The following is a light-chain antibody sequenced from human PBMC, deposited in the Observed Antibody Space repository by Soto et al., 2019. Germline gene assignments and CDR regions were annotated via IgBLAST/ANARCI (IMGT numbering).Light chain of an antibody. Sequence: IVMTQSPSTLSVSPGETVTLSCRASQSVNNNLAWYQQKPGQAPRLLIHGVSTRATGIPARFSGSGSGTEFTLTISSLQSEDFAVYYCQQYNNWRTFGQGTKVDIK. CDR3: QQYNNWRT. CDR2: GVS. CDR1: QSVNNN. J-gene: IGKJ1*01. V-gene: IGKV3-15*01.